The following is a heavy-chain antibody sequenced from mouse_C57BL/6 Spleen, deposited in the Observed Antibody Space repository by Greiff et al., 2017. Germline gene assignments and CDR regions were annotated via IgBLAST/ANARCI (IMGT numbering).Heavy chain of an antibody. CDR3: SRDYCGSRDLDD. J-gene: IGHJ2*01. V-gene: IGHV1-53*01. CDR1: GYTFTSYW. D-gene: IGHD1-1*01. Sequence: QVQLQQPGTELVKPGASVKLSCKASGYTFTSYWMHWVKQRPGQGLEWIGNINPSNGGTNYNEKFKGKATLTVDKSSSTAYMQLSSLRSEDSAVYYCSRDYCGSRDLDDWGQGTTLTVSS. CDR2: INPSNGGT.